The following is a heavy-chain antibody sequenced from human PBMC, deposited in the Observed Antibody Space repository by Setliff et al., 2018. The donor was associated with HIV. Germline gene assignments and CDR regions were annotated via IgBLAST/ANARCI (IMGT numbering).Heavy chain of an antibody. CDR2: IHYTGST. CDR1: GGSITGSPYF. CDR3: AGFSYNFWVYRFDH. V-gene: IGHV4-39*07. J-gene: IGHJ4*02. Sequence: SETLSLTCTVSGGSITGSPYFWGWIRRPPLKGLEWIASIHYTGSTYYNPSLKSRVTMSIDTSTQQFFLNVTSVTAADAAVYYCAGFSYNFWVYRFDHWGQGALVTVS. D-gene: IGHD3-3*01.